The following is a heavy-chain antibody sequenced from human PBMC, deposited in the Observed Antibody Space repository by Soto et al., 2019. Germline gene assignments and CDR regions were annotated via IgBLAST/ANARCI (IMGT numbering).Heavy chain of an antibody. CDR3: ARSESSGSYYGNWFDP. J-gene: IGHJ5*02. D-gene: IGHD3-10*01. CDR2: IYYSGST. V-gene: IGHV4-59*01. CDR1: GGSISSYY. Sequence: SETLSLTCTVSGGSISSYYWSWIRQPPGKGLEWIGYIYYSGSTNYNPSLKSRVTISVDTSKNQFSLKLSSVTAADTAVYHCARSESSGSYYGNWFDPWGQGTLVTVSS.